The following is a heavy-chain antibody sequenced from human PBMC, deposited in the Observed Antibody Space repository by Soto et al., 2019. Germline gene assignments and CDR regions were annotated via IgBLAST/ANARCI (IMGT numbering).Heavy chain of an antibody. CDR3: AKPGPDIVVVPAAMRGIEY. Sequence: GGSLRLSCAASGFTFSSYAMSWVRQAPGKGLEWVSAISGSGGSTYYADSVKGRFTISRDNSKNTLYLQMNSLRAEDTAVYYCAKPGPDIVVVPAAMRGIEYWGQGTLVTVSS. CDR1: GFTFSSYA. CDR2: ISGSGGST. V-gene: IGHV3-23*01. D-gene: IGHD2-2*01. J-gene: IGHJ4*02.